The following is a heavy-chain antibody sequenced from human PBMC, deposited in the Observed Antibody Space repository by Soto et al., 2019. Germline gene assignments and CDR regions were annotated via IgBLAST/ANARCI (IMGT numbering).Heavy chain of an antibody. CDR2: IYNGGST. J-gene: IGHJ4*02. CDR1: GDSVSSVGLH. Sequence: SETLSLTCTVSGDSVSSVGLHCAWLRRPPGKGLEWIGYIYNGGSTDYRPSLESRMHMSLDKTRNHYSLRLTSVTAADTAVYFCARAPVGLDTISYFDHWGQGKLVTVSS. CDR3: ARAPVGLDTISYFDH. V-gene: IGHV4-30-4*01. D-gene: IGHD3-3*01.